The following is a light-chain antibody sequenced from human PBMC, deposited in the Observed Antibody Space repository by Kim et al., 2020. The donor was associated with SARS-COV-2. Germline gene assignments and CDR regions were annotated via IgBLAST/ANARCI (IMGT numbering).Light chain of an antibody. J-gene: IGKJ3*01. Sequence: EIVMTQSPATLSVSPGERATLSGRASQSVSSNLDWYQQKPGQAPRLLIYGAATRATGIPARFSGSGSGTEFTLTISSLQSEDCAVYYCQHYSNWPPLFTFGPGTKVDIK. CDR3: QHYSNWPPLFT. V-gene: IGKV3-15*01. CDR1: QSVSSN. CDR2: GAA.